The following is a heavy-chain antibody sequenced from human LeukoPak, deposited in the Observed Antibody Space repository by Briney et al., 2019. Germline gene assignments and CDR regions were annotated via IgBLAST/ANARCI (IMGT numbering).Heavy chain of an antibody. CDR1: GFTFDDYA. CDR2: ISWNSGSI. D-gene: IGHD6-19*01. CDR3: AKDHSRGWRKGSFDY. Sequence: GRSLRLSCAASGFTFDDYAMHWVRQAPGKGLEWVSGISWNSGSIGYADSVKGRFTISRDNAKNSLYLQMNSLRAEDMALYYCAKDHSRGWRKGSFDYWGQGTLVTVSS. J-gene: IGHJ4*02. V-gene: IGHV3-9*03.